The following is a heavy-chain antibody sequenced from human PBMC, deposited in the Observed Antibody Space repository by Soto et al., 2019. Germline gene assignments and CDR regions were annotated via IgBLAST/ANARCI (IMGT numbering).Heavy chain of an antibody. CDR1: GFTFSSYG. CDR3: AGYDYSNDYYGMDV. Sequence: GSLRLSCAASGFTFSSYGMHWVRQAPGKGLEWVAVIWYDGSNKYYADSVKGRFTISRDNSKNTLYLQMNSLRAEDTAVYYCAGYDYSNDYYGMDVWGQGTTVTVSS. CDR2: IWYDGSNK. J-gene: IGHJ6*02. V-gene: IGHV3-33*01. D-gene: IGHD4-4*01.